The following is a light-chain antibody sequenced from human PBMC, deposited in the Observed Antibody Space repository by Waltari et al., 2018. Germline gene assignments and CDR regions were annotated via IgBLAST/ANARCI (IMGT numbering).Light chain of an antibody. Sequence: DIVMTQSPDSLAVSLAESATITCKSSQSVVSSYNNKNYIGWYQQRPGQPPRLLIYLASSRESGVPDRFSGSESGTDFTLTISSLQAEDVALYYCQQYYSTPYTFGQGTKLEIK. CDR3: QQYYSTPYT. J-gene: IGKJ2*01. V-gene: IGKV4-1*01. CDR1: QSVVSSYNNKNY. CDR2: LAS.